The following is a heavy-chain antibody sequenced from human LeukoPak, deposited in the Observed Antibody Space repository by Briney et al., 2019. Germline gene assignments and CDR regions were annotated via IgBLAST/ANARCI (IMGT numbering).Heavy chain of an antibody. D-gene: IGHD2-2*01. CDR2: IYYSGST. CDR3: ARFGYCSSTSCYYALDI. V-gene: IGHV4-59*01. CDR1: GGSISSYY. Sequence: NPSETLSLTCTVSGGSISSYYWSWIRQPPGKGLEWIGYIYYSGSTNYNPSLKSRVTISVDTSKNQFSLKLSSVTAADTAVYYCARFGYCSSTSCYYALDIWGQGTMVTVSS. J-gene: IGHJ3*02.